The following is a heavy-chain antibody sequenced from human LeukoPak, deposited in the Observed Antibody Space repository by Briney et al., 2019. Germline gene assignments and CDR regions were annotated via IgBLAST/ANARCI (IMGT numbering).Heavy chain of an antibody. V-gene: IGHV3-21*01. D-gene: IGHD6-13*01. CDR1: GFTLSSYN. Sequence: GGSLRLSCVASGFTLSSYNMKWARQAPGKRLEWVSSISWRNIDIEYADSVKGRFTISRDNDKKSLYLQMNSLRVEDTAVYYCARVYSSTWYSGYLHMDVWGKGTTVTVSS. CDR2: ISWRNIDI. CDR3: ARVYSSTWYSGYLHMDV. J-gene: IGHJ6*03.